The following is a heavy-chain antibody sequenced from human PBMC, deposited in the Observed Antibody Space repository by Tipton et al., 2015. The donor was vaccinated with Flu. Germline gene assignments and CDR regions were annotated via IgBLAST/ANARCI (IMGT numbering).Heavy chain of an antibody. CDR2: TFYSGST. V-gene: IGHV4-31*03. Sequence: TLSLTCTVSGASISNGGCYWTWNRQHPGKGLEYIGLTFYSGSTYYNPSLKSRVNISIDTSMNQVYLRLDSVTAADTAVYYCAIGGDYYDRTGYSALDKWGQGTLVTVSS. CDR1: GASISNGGCY. CDR3: AIGGDYYDRTGYSALDK. D-gene: IGHD3-22*01. J-gene: IGHJ4*02.